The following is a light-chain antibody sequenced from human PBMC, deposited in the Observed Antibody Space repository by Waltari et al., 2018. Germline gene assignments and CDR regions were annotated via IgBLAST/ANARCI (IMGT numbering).Light chain of an antibody. J-gene: IGLJ2*01. CDR3: SSYAGSSKGV. CDR2: AVS. V-gene: IGLV2-23*02. Sequence: WYQQPPGKAPKRMIYAVSKRPSEVSDRFSGSKSCDMASLTISGLQPEDEAEYFCSSYAGSSKGVFGGGTNVTVL.